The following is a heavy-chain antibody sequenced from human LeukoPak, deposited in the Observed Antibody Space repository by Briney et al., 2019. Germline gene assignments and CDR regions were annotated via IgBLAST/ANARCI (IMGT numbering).Heavy chain of an antibody. D-gene: IGHD1-26*01. CDR2: ISYDGSNK. J-gene: IGHJ4*02. CDR1: GFTFSSYS. CDR3: ARDRGGELLFGDFDY. Sequence: GGSLRLSCAASGFTFSSYSMNWVRQAPGKGLEWVAVISYDGSNKYYADSVKGRFTISRDNSKNTLYLQMNSLRAEDTAVYYCARDRGGELLFGDFDYWGQGTLVTASS. V-gene: IGHV3-30*03.